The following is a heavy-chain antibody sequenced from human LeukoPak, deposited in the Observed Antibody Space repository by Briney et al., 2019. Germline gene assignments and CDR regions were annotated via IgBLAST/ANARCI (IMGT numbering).Heavy chain of an antibody. CDR1: GFTFSSYG. Sequence: GGSLRLSCAASGFTFSSYGMHWVRQAPGKGLEWVAVIWYDGSNKYYADSVKGRFTISRDNSKNSLYLQMNSLRAEDTAVYYCAVTLYPLSSSYTMDVWGKGTTVTVSS. J-gene: IGHJ6*03. CDR3: AVTLYPLSSSYTMDV. V-gene: IGHV3-33*01. CDR2: IWYDGSNK. D-gene: IGHD2-2*02.